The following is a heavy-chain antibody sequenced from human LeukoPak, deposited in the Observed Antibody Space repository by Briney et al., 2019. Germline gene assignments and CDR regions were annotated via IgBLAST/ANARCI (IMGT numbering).Heavy chain of an antibody. V-gene: IGHV1-2*02. CDR1: GYTFTSYG. CDR2: IDPNSGGT. D-gene: IGHD4-23*01. J-gene: IGHJ4*02. CDR3: TKGYRGNSYLGDY. Sequence: ASVKVSCKASGYTFTSYGISWVRQAPGQGLEWMGWIDPNSGGTNYAQKFQGSVTMTRDTSISTAYMELSRLTSDDTAVYYCTKGYRGNSYLGDYWGQGALVTVSS.